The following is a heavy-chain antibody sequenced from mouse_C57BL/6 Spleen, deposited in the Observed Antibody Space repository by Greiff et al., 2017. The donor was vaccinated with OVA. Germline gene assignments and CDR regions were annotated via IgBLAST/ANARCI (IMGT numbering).Heavy chain of an antibody. CDR3: TTKGPVYAMDY. CDR2: IDPENGDT. V-gene: IGHV14-4*01. Sequence: VQLKESGAELVRPGASVKLSCTASGFTIKDDYMHWVKQRPEQGLEWIGWIDPENGDTEYASKFQGKATITADTSSNTAYLQLSSLTSEDTAVYYCTTKGPVYAMDYWGQGTSVTVSS. CDR1: GFTIKDDY. J-gene: IGHJ4*01.